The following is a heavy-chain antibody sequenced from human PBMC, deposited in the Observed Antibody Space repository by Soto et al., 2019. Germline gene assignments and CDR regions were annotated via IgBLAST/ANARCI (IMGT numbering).Heavy chain of an antibody. D-gene: IGHD2-15*01. CDR2: IYYSGST. CDR1: GGSVSSGSYY. Sequence: PSETLSLTCTVFGGSVSSGSYYWSWIWQPPGKGLEWIGYIYYSGSTNYNPSLKSRVTISVDTSKNQFSLKLTSVAAADTAVYYCARNTGYGGTTIDYWGQGTLVTVSS. V-gene: IGHV4-61*01. J-gene: IGHJ4*02. CDR3: ARNTGYGGTTIDY.